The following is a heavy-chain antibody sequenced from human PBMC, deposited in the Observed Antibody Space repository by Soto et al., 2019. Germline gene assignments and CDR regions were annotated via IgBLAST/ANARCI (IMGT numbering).Heavy chain of an antibody. V-gene: IGHV3-21*01. D-gene: IGHD3-16*01. CDR1: GFTFSSYS. CDR2: ISSSSSYI. Sequence: GGSLRLSCAASGFTFSSYSMNWVRQAPGKGLEWVSSISSSSSYIYYADSVKGRFTISRDNAKNSLYLQMNSLRAEDTAVYYCARTVWGSSPSHYYYYGMDVWGQGTTVTVSS. J-gene: IGHJ6*02. CDR3: ARTVWGSSPSHYYYYGMDV.